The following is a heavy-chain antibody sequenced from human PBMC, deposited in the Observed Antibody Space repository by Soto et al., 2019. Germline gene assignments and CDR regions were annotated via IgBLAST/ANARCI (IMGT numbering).Heavy chain of an antibody. D-gene: IGHD5-18*01. CDR2: GYHGGNT. CDR3: ARHLSGYGYLYFEY. Sequence: QLQLQESAPGLGKPSETQSPTCPVPVGPISINSYYWAWFRQPPGKGLEWIGSGYHGGNTYYNPSHKSRVTISVDTSTNQFSLKLNSVTAADTAVYYCARHLSGYGYLYFEYWGQGILVTVSS. CDR1: VGPISINSYY. V-gene: IGHV4-39*01. J-gene: IGHJ4*02.